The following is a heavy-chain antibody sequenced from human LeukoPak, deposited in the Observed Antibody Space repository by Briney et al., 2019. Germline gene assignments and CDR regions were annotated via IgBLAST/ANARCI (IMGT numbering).Heavy chain of an antibody. Sequence: ASVKVSCKASGYTFTSYEIYWVRQATGQGLEWMGWMNPNSGNTGYARKFQGRVTITRNTSIRTAYMELSSLRSEDTAVYYCARGASRSFDYWGQGTLVTVSS. V-gene: IGHV1-8*03. CDR2: MNPNSGNT. J-gene: IGHJ4*02. CDR3: ARGASRSFDY. CDR1: GYTFTSYE.